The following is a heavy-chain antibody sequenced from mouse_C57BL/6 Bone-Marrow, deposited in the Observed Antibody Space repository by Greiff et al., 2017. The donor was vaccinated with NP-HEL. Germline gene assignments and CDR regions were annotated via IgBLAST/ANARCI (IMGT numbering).Heavy chain of an antibody. CDR3: ARPYYYGSSYLFAY. J-gene: IGHJ3*01. Sequence: EVKLVESGGDLVKPGGSLKLSCAASGFTFSSYGMSWVRQTPDKRLEWVATISSGGSYTYYPDSVKGRFTISRDNAKNTLYLQMSSLKSEDTAMYYCARPYYYGSSYLFAYWGQGTLVTVSA. CDR1: GFTFSSYG. D-gene: IGHD1-1*01. V-gene: IGHV5-6*01. CDR2: ISSGGSYT.